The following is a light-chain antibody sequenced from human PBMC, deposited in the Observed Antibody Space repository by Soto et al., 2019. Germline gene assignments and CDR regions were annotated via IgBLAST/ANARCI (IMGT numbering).Light chain of an antibody. CDR3: QQYNDYSGM. Sequence: DIQITQSPSTLSASVGHRVTITCRASQSISRWLAWHQQKPGKAPRLLIYDASNLQRGVPSRFSGSGSGTEFTLTITSLQPEDFATYYCQQYNDYSGMFGQGTKVDVK. CDR1: QSISRW. J-gene: IGKJ1*01. CDR2: DAS. V-gene: IGKV1-5*01.